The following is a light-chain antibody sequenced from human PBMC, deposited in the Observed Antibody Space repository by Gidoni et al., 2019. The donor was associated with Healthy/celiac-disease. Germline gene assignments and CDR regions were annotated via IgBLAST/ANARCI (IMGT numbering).Light chain of an antibody. V-gene: IGLV3-1*01. CDR1: KLGDKY. CDR2: QDS. CDR3: QAWDSSTAPV. J-gene: IGLJ2*01. Sequence: SYELTQPPSVSVSPGQTASITCSGDKLGDKYACWYQPKPGQSPVLVIYQDSKRPSGIPERFSGSNSGNTATLTISGTQAMDEADYYCQAWDSSTAPVFGGGTKLTVL.